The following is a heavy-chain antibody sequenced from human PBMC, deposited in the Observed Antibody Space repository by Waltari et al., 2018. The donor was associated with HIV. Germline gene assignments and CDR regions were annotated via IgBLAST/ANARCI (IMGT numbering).Heavy chain of an antibody. CDR2: ISDRGSTT. CDR3: AKPRMEYAIRDFFFGLDV. CDR1: GFTFPTYP. V-gene: IGHV3-23*01. D-gene: IGHD2-8*01. J-gene: IGHJ6*02. Sequence: VDLLESGGGLVQPGGSLRLSCVGSGFTFPTYPMSWVGQAPGKGLELVAAISDRGSTTFYADSVKGRFTISRDNSKNTVYLQIDSLRADDTAVYYCAKPRMEYAIRDFFFGLDVWGQGTTVTVSS.